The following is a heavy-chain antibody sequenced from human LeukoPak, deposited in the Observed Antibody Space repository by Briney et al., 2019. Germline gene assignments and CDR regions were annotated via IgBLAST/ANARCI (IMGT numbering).Heavy chain of an antibody. J-gene: IGHJ4*02. V-gene: IGHV3-30-3*01. D-gene: IGHD3-3*01. CDR1: GFTFSSYA. Sequence: GGSLRLSRAASGFTFSSYAMHWVRQAPGKGLEWVAVISYDGSNKYYADSVKGRFTISRDNSKNTLYLQMNSLRAEDTAVYYCARDFRAYYDFWSGYENIDYWGQGTLVTVSS. CDR3: ARDFRAYYDFWSGYENIDY. CDR2: ISYDGSNK.